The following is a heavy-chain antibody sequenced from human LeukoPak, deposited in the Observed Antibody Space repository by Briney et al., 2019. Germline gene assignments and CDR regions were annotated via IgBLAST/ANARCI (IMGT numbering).Heavy chain of an antibody. Sequence: GGSLRLSCGASGFTFDDYWMSWVRQAPGQGLEWVANINQDGSEKYYLDSAKGRFTISRDNSKNTLYLQMNSLRAEDTAVYYCAKGRAGNYYYDGSDYWGQGTLVTVSS. CDR2: INQDGSEK. J-gene: IGHJ4*02. D-gene: IGHD3-22*01. V-gene: IGHV3-7*03. CDR3: AKGRAGNYYYDGSDY. CDR1: GFTFDDYW.